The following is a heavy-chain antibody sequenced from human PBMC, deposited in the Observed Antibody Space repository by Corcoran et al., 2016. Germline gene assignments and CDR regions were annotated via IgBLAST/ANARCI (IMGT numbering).Heavy chain of an antibody. CDR1: GFTFITYG. CDR3: AKGGGGQWSGGAFNI. CDR2: ISYDGSNK. J-gene: IGHJ3*02. Sequence: QVQLVESGGGVVQPGRSLRLSCAASGFTFITYGMHWVRQAPGKGLECVTVISYDGSNKYYADSVKGRFTISRDNSKNTLYLQMNSLRVEDTAMYYCAKGGGGQWSGGAFNIWGQGTVVSVSS. D-gene: IGHD2-8*01. V-gene: IGHV3-30*18.